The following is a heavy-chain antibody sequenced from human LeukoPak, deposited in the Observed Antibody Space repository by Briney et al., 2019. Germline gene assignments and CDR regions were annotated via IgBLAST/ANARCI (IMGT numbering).Heavy chain of an antibody. J-gene: IGHJ6*02. CDR2: IYYSGST. CDR3: ARDRWVVVVPAAIPYYYYYGMDV. Sequence: SQTLSLTCTVSGGSISSGGYYWSWIRQHPGKGLVWIGYIYYSGSTYYNPSLKSRVTISVDTSKNQFSLKLSSVTAADTAVYYCARDRWVVVVPAAIPYYYYYGMDVWGQGTTVTVSS. V-gene: IGHV4-31*03. D-gene: IGHD2-2*02. CDR1: GGSISSGGYY.